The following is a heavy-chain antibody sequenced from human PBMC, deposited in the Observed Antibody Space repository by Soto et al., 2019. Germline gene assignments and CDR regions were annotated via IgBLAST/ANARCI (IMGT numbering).Heavy chain of an antibody. V-gene: IGHV1-3*01. CDR2: INAGNGNT. D-gene: IGHD2-2*01. CDR3: ARGHLAVVPVASWFSHMDV. J-gene: IGHJ6*03. CDR1: GYTFTNYA. Sequence: QVQLVQSGAEVEKPGASVKVSCKASGYTFTNYAVHWVRQAPGQRLEWLGWINAGNGNTRFSQNLQGRVTITRDTSARTVYMELSSLRSEDTAVYYCARGHLAVVPVASWFSHMDVWGKGPTVTVSS.